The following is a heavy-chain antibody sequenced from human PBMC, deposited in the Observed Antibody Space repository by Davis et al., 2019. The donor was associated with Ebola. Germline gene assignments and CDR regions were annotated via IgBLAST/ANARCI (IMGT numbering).Heavy chain of an antibody. J-gene: IGHJ4*02. V-gene: IGHV3-30*18. CDR1: GFTFSSYG. D-gene: IGHD2-8*01. CDR2: ISYDGSNK. CDR3: AKVPHGV. Sequence: GGSLRLSCAASGFTFSSYGMHWVRQAPGKGLEWVAVISYDGSNKYYADSVKGRFTISRDNSKNTLFLQMNSLRAEDTAVYYCAKVPHGVWGQGTLVTVSS.